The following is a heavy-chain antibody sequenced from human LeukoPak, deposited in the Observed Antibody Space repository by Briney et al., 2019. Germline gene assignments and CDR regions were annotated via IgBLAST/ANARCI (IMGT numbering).Heavy chain of an antibody. V-gene: IGHV3-23*01. D-gene: IGHD4-17*01. CDR1: GFTFSSYA. Sequence: GSLRLSCAASGFTFSSYAMSWVRQAPGKGLEWVSAISGSGGSTYYADSVKGRFTISRDNSKNTLYLQMNSLRAEDTAVYYCANGVTYGDSPFDYWGQGTLVTVSS. CDR2: ISGSGGST. J-gene: IGHJ4*02. CDR3: ANGVTYGDSPFDY.